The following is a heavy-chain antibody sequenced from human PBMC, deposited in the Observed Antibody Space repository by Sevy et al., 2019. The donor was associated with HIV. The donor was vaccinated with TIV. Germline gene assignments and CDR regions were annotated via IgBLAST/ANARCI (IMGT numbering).Heavy chain of an antibody. D-gene: IGHD3-16*01. CDR2: ISATGSST. Sequence: GGSLRLSCAGSGFTFSTFAMSWVRHAPGKGLEWVSAISATGSSTFYSDSVKGRFTTSRDNSKNTLYLQMNSLRADDTAVYYCAKDWGTTAISDYWGQGTLVTVSS. CDR3: AKDWGTTAISDY. V-gene: IGHV3-23*01. J-gene: IGHJ4*02. CDR1: GFTFSTFA.